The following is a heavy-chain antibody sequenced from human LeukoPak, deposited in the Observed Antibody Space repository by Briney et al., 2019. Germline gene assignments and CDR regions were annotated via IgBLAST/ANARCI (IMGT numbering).Heavy chain of an antibody. D-gene: IGHD3-10*01. V-gene: IGHV4-38-2*02. CDR2: IYYSGST. J-gene: IGHJ3*02. Sequence: PSETLSLTCTVSGYSISSGYYWGWIRQPPGKGLEWIGYIYYSGSTNYNPSLKSRVTISVDTSKNQFSLKLSSVTAADTAVYYCARRPRITMVRGVISAFDIWGQGTMVTVSS. CDR1: GYSISSGYY. CDR3: ARRPRITMVRGVISAFDI.